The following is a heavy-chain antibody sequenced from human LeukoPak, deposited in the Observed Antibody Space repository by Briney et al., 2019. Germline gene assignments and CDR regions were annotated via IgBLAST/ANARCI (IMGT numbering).Heavy chain of an antibody. Sequence: GGSLRLSCAASGFTFSSYGMHWVRQPPGKGLECIASISYDGGEQYYADSVKGRFTISRDSSKNTLYLQMNSLRAEDTALYHCAKDSSITNYYYGMDVWGQGTTVTVSS. CDR1: GFTFSSYG. CDR2: ISYDGGEQ. D-gene: IGHD2-2*01. CDR3: AKDSSITNYYYGMDV. J-gene: IGHJ6*02. V-gene: IGHV3-30*18.